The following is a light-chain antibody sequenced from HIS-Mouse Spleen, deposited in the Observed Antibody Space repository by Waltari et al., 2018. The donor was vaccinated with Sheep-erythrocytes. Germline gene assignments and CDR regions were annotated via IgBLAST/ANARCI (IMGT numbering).Light chain of an antibody. CDR2: DVS. V-gene: IGLV2-11*01. J-gene: IGLJ1*01. CDR3: CSYAGSYNHV. CDR1: SSDVGGYNY. Sequence: QSALTQPRSVSGSPGQSVTIPCTGTSSDVGGYNYVSRYQQHPGKAPKLMIYDVSKRPSGVPDRFSGSKSGNTASLTISGLQAEDEADYYCCSYAGSYNHVFATGTKVTVL.